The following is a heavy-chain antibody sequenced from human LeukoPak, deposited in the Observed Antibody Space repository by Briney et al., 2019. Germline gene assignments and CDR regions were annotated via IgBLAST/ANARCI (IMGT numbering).Heavy chain of an antibody. CDR1: GFTVSSNY. Sequence: GSLRLSCAASGFTVSSNYMSWVRQAPGKGLEWVSVIYSGGSTYYADSVKGRFTISRDNSKNTLYLQMNSLRAEDTAVYYCARHSGYSSGWDADYFDYWGQGTLVTVSS. J-gene: IGHJ4*02. CDR3: ARHSGYSSGWDADYFDY. V-gene: IGHV3-53*01. D-gene: IGHD6-19*01. CDR2: IYSGGST.